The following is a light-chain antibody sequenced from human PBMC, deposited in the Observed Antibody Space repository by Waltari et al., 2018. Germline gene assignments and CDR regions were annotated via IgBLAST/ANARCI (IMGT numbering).Light chain of an antibody. V-gene: IGKV1-17*01. CDR3: LQHNSYPWT. J-gene: IGKJ1*01. CDR2: AVS. Sequence: DIQMTQSPSSLSVSVGDRVTITCRASQGIRSDLAWYQQTPGKAPKRLIYAVSSLQSGVPSRFSGSGSGTEFTLTISSLQPEDFATYYCLQHNSYPWTFGQGTKVEIK. CDR1: QGIRSD.